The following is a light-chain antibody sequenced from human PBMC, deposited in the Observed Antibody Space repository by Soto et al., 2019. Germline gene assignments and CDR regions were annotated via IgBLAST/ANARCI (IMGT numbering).Light chain of an antibody. CDR2: EVR. Sequence: QSVLTQPASVSGSPGQSITIACTGTNRDVGSYKLVSWYQQRPGEAPKLIISEVRNRPSGISYRFTGSKSGNTASLTISGLQAEDEADYYWSSYTTTSTLVFGGGTKLTVL. J-gene: IGLJ3*02. CDR3: SSYTTTSTLV. CDR1: NRDVGSYKL. V-gene: IGLV2-14*01.